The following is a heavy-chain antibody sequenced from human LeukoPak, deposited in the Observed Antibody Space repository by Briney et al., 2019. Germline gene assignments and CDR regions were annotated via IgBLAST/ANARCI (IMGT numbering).Heavy chain of an antibody. D-gene: IGHD2-21*02. CDR3: ARGPSKTVVVTSGRWFDP. CDR1: GGSFSVYY. Sequence: PSETLSLTCAVYGGSFSVYYWSWIRQPPGKGLEWIGEINHSGSTNYNPSLKSRDTISVDPPKNQFALKLSSVTAADTAVYYCARGPSKTVVVTSGRWFDPWGQGTLVTVSS. J-gene: IGHJ5*02. V-gene: IGHV4-34*01. CDR2: INHSGST.